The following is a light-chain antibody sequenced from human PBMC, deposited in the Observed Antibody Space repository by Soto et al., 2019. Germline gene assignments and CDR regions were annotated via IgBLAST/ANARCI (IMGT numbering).Light chain of an antibody. CDR2: DDN. CDR3: GSWDSSLSAYV. Sequence: QSVLAQPPSVSNAPGPMVTIPCSGCSCNIGGNSVSWYQQLPGTAPKLLIYDDNKRPSGIPDRFSGSKSGTSATLGITGFQTGDEADYYCGSWDSSLSAYVFGTGTKVTVL. J-gene: IGLJ1*01. V-gene: IGLV1-51*01. CDR1: SCNIGGNS.